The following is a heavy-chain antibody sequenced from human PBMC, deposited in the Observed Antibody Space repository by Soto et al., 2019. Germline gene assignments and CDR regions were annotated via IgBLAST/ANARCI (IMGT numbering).Heavy chain of an antibody. D-gene: IGHD1-7*01. V-gene: IGHV1-2*02. CDR2: INPNSGGT. CDR1: GYTFTDYY. CDR3: ARKLELRGSYYYYYDMDV. J-gene: IGHJ6*02. Sequence: ASVKVSCKVSGYTFTDYYMHWVRQAPGQGLEWMGWINPNSGGTNYAQKFQGRVTMTRDTSISTAYMELSRLRSDDTAVYYCARKLELRGSYYYYYDMDVWGQGTTVTVSS.